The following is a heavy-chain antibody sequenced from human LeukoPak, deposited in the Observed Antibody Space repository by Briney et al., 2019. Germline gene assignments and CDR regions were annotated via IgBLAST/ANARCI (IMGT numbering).Heavy chain of an antibody. CDR1: GGSIRSSYYY. CDR3: ARDWVVAATLYYYYYGMDV. J-gene: IGHJ6*02. Sequence: SETLSLTCTVSGGSIRSSYYYWGWIRQPPGKGLEWIGSIYDSGSTYYNPSLKSRVTISVDTSKNQFSLKLNSVTAADTAVYYCARDWVVAATLYYYYYGMDVWGQGTTVTVSS. CDR2: IYDSGST. D-gene: IGHD2-15*01. V-gene: IGHV4-39*02.